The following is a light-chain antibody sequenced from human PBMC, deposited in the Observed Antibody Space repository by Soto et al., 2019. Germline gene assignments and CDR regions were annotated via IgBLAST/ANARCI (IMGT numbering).Light chain of an antibody. CDR1: QGISRS. CDR2: EAS. V-gene: IGKV1D-12*01. Sequence: IQMTQSPSSVSASVGGRDPISCQASQGISRSLAWYQQKPGKAPKLMIYEASTLQSGVPSRFSGSGSGTEFTLTISGLLPEDFATYHCQQLNTLPFTFGQGTRLE. CDR3: QQLNTLPFT. J-gene: IGKJ5*01.